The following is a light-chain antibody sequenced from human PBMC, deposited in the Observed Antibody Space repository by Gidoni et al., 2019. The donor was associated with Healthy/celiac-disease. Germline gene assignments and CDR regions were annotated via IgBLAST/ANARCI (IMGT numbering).Light chain of an antibody. CDR1: QSVSSY. Sequence: EIVWTQCPATLTLSPGERATLACRASQSVSSYVAWYQQKPGQAPRLLIYDASNRATGIPARFSGSGSGTDFTLTISSLEPEDFAVYYCQQRSNWPRFTFGGGTKVEIK. CDR3: QQRSNWPRFT. V-gene: IGKV3-11*01. CDR2: DAS. J-gene: IGKJ4*01.